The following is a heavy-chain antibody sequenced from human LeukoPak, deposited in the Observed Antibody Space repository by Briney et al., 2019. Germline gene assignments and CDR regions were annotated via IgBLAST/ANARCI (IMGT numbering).Heavy chain of an antibody. J-gene: IGHJ4*02. CDR3: ARWVDTAMVGPFLDY. V-gene: IGHV7-4-1*02. CDR1: GYTFTSYA. Sequence: ASVKVSCKASGYTFTSYAMNWVRQAPGQGLEWMGWINTNTGNATYAQGFTGRFVFSLDTSVSTAYLQISSLKAEDTAVYYCARWVDTAMVGPFLDYWGQGTLVTVSS. D-gene: IGHD5-18*01. CDR2: INTNTGNA.